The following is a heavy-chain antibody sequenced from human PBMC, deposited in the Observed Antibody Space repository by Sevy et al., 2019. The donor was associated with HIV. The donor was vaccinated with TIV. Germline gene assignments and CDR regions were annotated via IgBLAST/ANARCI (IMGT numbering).Heavy chain of an antibody. V-gene: IGHV3-23*01. CDR2: ISGSGGSGDKT. Sequence: GGSLRLSCAASGFTFSNYAMNWVRQAPGKGLEWVSGISGSGGSGDKTHYADSVKVRFTISRDDSKNSLYLQLNSLRVEDTAIYYCARKYDSSGYFDYWGQGTLVTVSS. J-gene: IGHJ4*02. D-gene: IGHD3-22*01. CDR3: ARKYDSSGYFDY. CDR1: GFTFSNYA.